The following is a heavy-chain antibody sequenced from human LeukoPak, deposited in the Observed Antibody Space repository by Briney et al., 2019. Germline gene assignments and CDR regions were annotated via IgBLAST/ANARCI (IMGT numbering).Heavy chain of an antibody. Sequence: GGSLRLSCAASEFSVGSNYMTWVRQAPGKGLEWVSYISSDSSTIYYADSLKGRFTISRDNAKNSLSLLMNSLRAEDTAVYYCARDLSSRGYTYGTPAFTFDIWGQGTMVTVSS. D-gene: IGHD5-18*01. V-gene: IGHV3-48*01. CDR1: EFSVGSNY. J-gene: IGHJ3*02. CDR3: ARDLSSRGYTYGTPAFTFDI. CDR2: ISSDSSTI.